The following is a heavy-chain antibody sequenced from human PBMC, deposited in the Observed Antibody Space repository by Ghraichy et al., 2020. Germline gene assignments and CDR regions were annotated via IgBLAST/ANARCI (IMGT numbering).Heavy chain of an antibody. V-gene: IGHV4-34*01. CDR1: GGTFSDYQ. CDR3: ARGPYYYDSSGPPSAFDI. D-gene: IGHD3-22*01. Sequence: SQTLSLTCAVYGGTFSDYQWTWIRQPPGEGLEWIGDINHSGSTNYNVSLKSRVIISLDTSKNQFSLKLRSVTAADTAVYYCARGPYYYDSSGPPSAFDIWGQGTMVTVSS. CDR2: INHSGST. J-gene: IGHJ3*02.